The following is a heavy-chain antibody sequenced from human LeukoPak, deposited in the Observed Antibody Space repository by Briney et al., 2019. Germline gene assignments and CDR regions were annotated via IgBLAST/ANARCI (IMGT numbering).Heavy chain of an antibody. D-gene: IGHD3-10*01. CDR1: GGSISSSSYF. J-gene: IGHJ5*02. CDR3: ASALWFGELELDP. Sequence: SVTLSLTCTVSGGSISSSSYFWGWIRQPPGKGLEWIGSIYYSGSTYYNPSLKSRVTISVDMSKNQFSMKLSSVTAADTAVYYCASALWFGELELDPWGQGTLVTVSS. CDR2: IYYSGST. V-gene: IGHV4-39*01.